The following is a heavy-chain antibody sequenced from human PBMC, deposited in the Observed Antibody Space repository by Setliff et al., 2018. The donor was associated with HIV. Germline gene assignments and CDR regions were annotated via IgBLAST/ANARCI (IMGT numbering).Heavy chain of an antibody. CDR2: IYTSGST. D-gene: IGHD6-13*01. V-gene: IGHV4-4*07. Sequence: LSLTCTVSGGSISSYYWSWIRQPAGKGLEWIGRIYTSGSTNYNPSLKSRVTMSVDTSKNQFSLKLSSVTAADTAVYYCAKTGGSSWYFYFDYWGQGTLVTVSS. CDR3: AKTGGSSWYFYFDY. CDR1: GGSISSYY. J-gene: IGHJ4*02.